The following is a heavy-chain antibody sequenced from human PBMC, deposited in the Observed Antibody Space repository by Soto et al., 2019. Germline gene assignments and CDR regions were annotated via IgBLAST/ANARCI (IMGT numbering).Heavy chain of an antibody. V-gene: IGHV4-4*07. CDR2: IYTSGST. CDR1: GGSISSYY. D-gene: IGHD3-22*01. J-gene: IGHJ6*02. CDR3: AVSYYYDSSGYYYYYYYYGMDV. Sequence: SETLSLTCTVSGGSISSYYWSWIRQPAGKGLEWIGRIYTSGSTNYNPSLKSRVTMSVDTSKNQFSLKLSSVTAADTAVYYCAVSYYYDSSGYYYYYYYYGMDVWGQGTTV.